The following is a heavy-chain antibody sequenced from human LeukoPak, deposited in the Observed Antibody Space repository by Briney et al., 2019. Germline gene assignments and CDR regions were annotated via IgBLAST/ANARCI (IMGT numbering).Heavy chain of an antibody. Sequence: GGSLRLSCAASGFTFSRYSMNWVRQAPGKGLEWVSSTSSSSSYRYYADSVKGRFTISRDNAKNLLHLQMNSLRAEDTAVYYCMSYAGRSDDYWGQGTLVTVSS. CDR3: MSYAGRSDDY. J-gene: IGHJ4*02. D-gene: IGHD3-16*01. V-gene: IGHV3-21*01. CDR2: TSSSSSYR. CDR1: GFTFSRYS.